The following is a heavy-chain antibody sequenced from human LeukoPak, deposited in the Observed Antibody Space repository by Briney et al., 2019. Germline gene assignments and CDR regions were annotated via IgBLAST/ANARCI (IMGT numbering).Heavy chain of an antibody. Sequence: SETLSLTCTVSGGSISSYYWSWIRQPAGKGLEWIGRIYSSGITNYNPSLKSRVTISVDTPKNHFSLTLSSVTAADTAVYYCARSDGYGLVDIWGQGTMVTVSS. D-gene: IGHD3-10*01. V-gene: IGHV4-4*07. CDR2: IYSSGIT. CDR3: ARSDGYGLVDI. CDR1: GGSISSYY. J-gene: IGHJ3*02.